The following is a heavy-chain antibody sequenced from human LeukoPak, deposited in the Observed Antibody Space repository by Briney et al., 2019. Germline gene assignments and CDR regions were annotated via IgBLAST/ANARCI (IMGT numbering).Heavy chain of an antibody. CDR1: GFTFSSYS. CDR2: ISSSSSTI. J-gene: IGHJ6*03. Sequence: GGPLRLSCAASGFTFSSYSMNWVRQAPGKGLEWVSYISSSSSTIYYADSVKGRFTISRDNAKNSLYLQMNSLRAEDTAVYYCARDTAYYGSGSYYYYYCYMDVWGKGTTVTVSS. CDR3: ARDTAYYGSGSYYYYYCYMDV. V-gene: IGHV3-48*01. D-gene: IGHD3-10*01.